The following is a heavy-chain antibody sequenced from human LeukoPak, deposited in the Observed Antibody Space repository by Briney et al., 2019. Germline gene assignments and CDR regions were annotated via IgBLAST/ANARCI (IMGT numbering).Heavy chain of an antibody. Sequence: ASVKVSCKASGYTFTAYYMHWVRQAPGQGLEWMGIINPSGGSTSYAQKFQGRVTMTRDMSTSTVYMELSSLRSEDTAVYYCARADRSSWKSGYYYYYMDVWGKGTTVTVSS. CDR3: ARADRSSWKSGYYYYYMDV. CDR1: GYTFTAYY. D-gene: IGHD6-13*01. CDR2: INPSGGST. J-gene: IGHJ6*03. V-gene: IGHV1-46*01.